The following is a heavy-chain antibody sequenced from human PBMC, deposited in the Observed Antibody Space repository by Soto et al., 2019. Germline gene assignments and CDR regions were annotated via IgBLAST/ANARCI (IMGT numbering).Heavy chain of an antibody. CDR3: ARGTYDDFDL. Sequence: SETLSLTGTVSGGSSSSAGYYWSWICQHKGKGLEWIGYIYYSGSTYYNPSLKSRVTISVDTSKNQFSLKLSSVTAAATAVYYCARGTYDDFDLWGKETMVTASS. V-gene: IGHV4-31*03. CDR2: IYYSGST. D-gene: IGHD3-10*01. J-gene: IGHJ3*01. CDR1: GGSSSSAGYY.